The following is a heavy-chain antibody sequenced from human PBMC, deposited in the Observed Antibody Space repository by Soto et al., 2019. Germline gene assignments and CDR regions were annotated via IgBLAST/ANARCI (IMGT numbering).Heavy chain of an antibody. CDR3: ARHVGGSYSDYYYGMDV. Sequence: PGESLKISCKGSGYSFTSYWISWVRQMPGKGLEWMGRIDPSDSYTNYSPSFQGHVTISADKSISTAYLQWSSLKASDTAMYYCARHVGGSYSDYYYGMDVWGQGTTVTVS. V-gene: IGHV5-10-1*01. CDR1: GYSFTSYW. D-gene: IGHD1-26*01. J-gene: IGHJ6*02. CDR2: IDPSDSYT.